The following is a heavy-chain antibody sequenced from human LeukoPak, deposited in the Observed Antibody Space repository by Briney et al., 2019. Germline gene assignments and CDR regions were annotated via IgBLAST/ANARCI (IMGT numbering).Heavy chain of an antibody. CDR1: GLTVSSSF. Sequence: GGSLRLSCAASGLTVSSSFMSWVRQAPGKGLEWVSVIYTGGNTHYADSVKGRFTISRDNSKNTLYLQMNSLRAEDTAVYYCAKDNPIEKVPGLGPGYWGQGTLVTVSS. V-gene: IGHV3-66*01. CDR2: IYTGGNT. D-gene: IGHD2-2*01. CDR3: AKDNPIEKVPGLGPGY. J-gene: IGHJ4*02.